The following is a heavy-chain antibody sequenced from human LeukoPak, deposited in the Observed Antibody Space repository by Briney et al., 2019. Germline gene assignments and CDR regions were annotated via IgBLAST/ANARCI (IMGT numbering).Heavy chain of an antibody. CDR2: IYYSGST. V-gene: IGHV4-39*07. Sequence: SETLSLTCTVSGGSISSSSYYWGWIRQPPGKGLEWIGNIYYSGSTYYNPSLESRVTISVDTSKNQFSLELSSVTAADTAVYYCARDLRYCSGGSCYSGVPWFDPWGQGTLVTVSS. J-gene: IGHJ5*02. CDR1: GGSISSSSYY. D-gene: IGHD2-15*01. CDR3: ARDLRYCSGGSCYSGVPWFDP.